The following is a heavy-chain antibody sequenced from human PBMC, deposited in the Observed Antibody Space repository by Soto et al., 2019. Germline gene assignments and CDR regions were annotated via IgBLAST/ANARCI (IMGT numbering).Heavy chain of an antibody. J-gene: IGHJ5*02. V-gene: IGHV4-59*01. CDR1: GGSISSYY. Sequence: SETLSLTCTVSGGSISSYYWSWIRQPPGKGLEWIGYIYYSGSTNYNPSLKSRVTISVDTSKNQFSLKLSSVTAADTAVYYCASGQMKIFGVPKGWFDPWGQGTLVTVSS. CDR2: IYYSGST. D-gene: IGHD3-3*01. CDR3: ASGQMKIFGVPKGWFDP.